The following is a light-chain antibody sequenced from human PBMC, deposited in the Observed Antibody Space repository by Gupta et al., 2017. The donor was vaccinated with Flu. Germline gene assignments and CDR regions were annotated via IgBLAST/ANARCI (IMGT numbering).Light chain of an antibody. J-gene: IGLJ3*02. CDR1: SSNIASNY. V-gene: IGLV6-57*01. CDR2: DYK. CDR3: QSYDTRNHGV. Sequence: MLPPHHSVSYSPGKPVTISCTRSSSNIASNYVQWFQQRPGSSPTTVIYDYKERHSGVPVRFSCSIDSSSNSASLTISGLKTEDEADYYCQSYDTRNHGVFGGGTKLTVL.